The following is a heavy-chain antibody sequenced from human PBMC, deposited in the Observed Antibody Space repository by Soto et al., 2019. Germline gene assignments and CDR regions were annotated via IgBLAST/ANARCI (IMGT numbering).Heavy chain of an antibody. J-gene: IGHJ6*03. CDR1: GYSFTSYW. CDR3: ARHGHEYSSSSSSDYYYYYMDV. V-gene: IGHV5-51*01. CDR2: IYPGDSDT. D-gene: IGHD6-6*01. Sequence: GESLKISCKGSGYSFTSYWIGWVRQMPGKGLEWMGIIYPGDSDTRYSPSFQGQVTISADKSISTAYLQWSSLKASDTAMYYCARHGHEYSSSSSSDYYYYYMDVWGKGTTVTVSS.